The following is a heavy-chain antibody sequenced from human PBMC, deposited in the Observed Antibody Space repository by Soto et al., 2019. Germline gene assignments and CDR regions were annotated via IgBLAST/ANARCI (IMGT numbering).Heavy chain of an antibody. CDR2: IYSSESYT. CDR1: GYSFTSYW. J-gene: IGHJ6*02. CDR3: ASTYCSGTSCYMSYYGMDV. Sequence: GEALKISCKGSGYSFTSYWISWVRQMPGEGPEVVGRIYSSESYTNYSPSLQGHVTISADNSISTAYLQWSSLKASDTAMYYCASTYCSGTSCYMSYYGMDVWGQGTTVTVSS. D-gene: IGHD2-2*02. V-gene: IGHV5-10-1*01.